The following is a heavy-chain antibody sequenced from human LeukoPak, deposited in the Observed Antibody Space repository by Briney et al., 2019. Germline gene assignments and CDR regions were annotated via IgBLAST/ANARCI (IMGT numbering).Heavy chain of an antibody. CDR1: GYTFTSYG. CDR3: ARDGGLRGSYGNDAFDI. V-gene: IGHV1-18*01. CDR2: ISAYNGNT. D-gene: IGHD1-26*01. Sequence: ASVKVSCKASGYTFTSYGISWVRQAPGQGLEWMGWISAYNGNTNYAQKLQGRVTMTTDTSTSTAYMELRSLRSDDTAVYYCARDGGLRGSYGNDAFDIWGQGTMVTVSS. J-gene: IGHJ3*02.